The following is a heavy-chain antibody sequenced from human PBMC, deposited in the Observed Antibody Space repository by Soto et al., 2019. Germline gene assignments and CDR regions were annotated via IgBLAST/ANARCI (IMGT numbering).Heavy chain of an antibody. CDR2: ISYDGSNK. D-gene: IGHD5-12*01. V-gene: IGHV3-30-3*01. J-gene: IGHJ3*02. CDR3: ARVNSGYDSAFDI. CDR1: GFTFSSYA. Sequence: QPGGSLRLSCAASGFTFSSYAMHWVRQAPGKGLEWVAVISYDGSNKYYADSVKGRFTISRDNSKNTLYLQMNSLRAEDTAVYYCARVNSGYDSAFDIWGQGTMVTVSS.